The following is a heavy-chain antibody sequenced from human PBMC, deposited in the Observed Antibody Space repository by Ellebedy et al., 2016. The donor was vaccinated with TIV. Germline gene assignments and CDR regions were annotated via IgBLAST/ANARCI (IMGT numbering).Heavy chain of an antibody. V-gene: IGHV1-2*04. J-gene: IGHJ2*01. D-gene: IGHD2-21*02. Sequence: AASVKVSCNASGYTFTGYYMHWVRQAPGQGLEWMGWINPNSGGTNYAQKFQGWVTMTRDTSISTAYMELSRLRSDDTAVYYCARDLGGDWPYWYFDLWGRGTLVTVSS. CDR3: ARDLGGDWPYWYFDL. CDR2: INPNSGGT. CDR1: GYTFTGYY.